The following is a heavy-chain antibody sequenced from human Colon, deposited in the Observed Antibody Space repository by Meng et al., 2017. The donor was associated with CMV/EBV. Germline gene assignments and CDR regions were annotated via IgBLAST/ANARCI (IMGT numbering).Heavy chain of an antibody. D-gene: IGHD2-15*01. J-gene: IGHJ4*02. CDR2: IKQDGSEK. CDR3: ARLVVGDNDYFDY. CDR1: GLTFSDSF. Sequence: GESLKISCTASGLTFSDSFMSWVRQAPGKGLEWVANIKQDGSEKFYVDSVKGRFTISRDNARKSVYLQMDSLRAEDTAVYYCARLVVGDNDYFDYWGQGTLVTVS. V-gene: IGHV3-7*01.